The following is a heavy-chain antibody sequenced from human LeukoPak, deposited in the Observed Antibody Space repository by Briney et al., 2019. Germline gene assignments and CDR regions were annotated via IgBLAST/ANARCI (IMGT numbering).Heavy chain of an antibody. V-gene: IGHV1-69*05. CDR2: IIPIFGTA. CDR3: ARGDLTGYYKVAWFDP. J-gene: IGHJ5*02. Sequence: ASVKVSCKASGGTFSSYAISWVRQAPGQGLEWMGGIIPIFGTANYAQKFQGRVTITTDESTSTAYMELSSLRPEDTAVYYCARGDLTGYYKVAWFDPWGQGILVTVSS. D-gene: IGHD3-9*01. CDR1: GGTFSSYA.